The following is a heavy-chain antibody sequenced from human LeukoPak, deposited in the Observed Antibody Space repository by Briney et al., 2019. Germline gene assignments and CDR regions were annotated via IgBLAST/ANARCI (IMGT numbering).Heavy chain of an antibody. D-gene: IGHD6-19*01. CDR1: GYTFISYG. J-gene: IGHJ5*02. CDR3: ATGEVAAPFDP. Sequence: ASVKVSCKASGYTFISYGISWVRQAPGQGLEWMGWISAYNGNTNYAQKLQGRVTMTEDTSTDTAYMELSSLRSEDTAVYYCATGEVAAPFDPWGQGTLVTVSS. V-gene: IGHV1-18*01. CDR2: ISAYNGNT.